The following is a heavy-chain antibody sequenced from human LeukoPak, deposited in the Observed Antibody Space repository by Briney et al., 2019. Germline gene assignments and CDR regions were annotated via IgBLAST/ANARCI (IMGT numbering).Heavy chain of an antibody. V-gene: IGHV1-69*06. Sequence: GASVKVSCKASGGTFSSYAISWVRQAPGQGLEWMGGIIPIFGTANYAQKFQGRVTITADKSTSTAYMELSSLRSEDTAVYYCARVGWELHYFDYWGQGTLVTVSS. J-gene: IGHJ4*02. CDR3: ARVGWELHYFDY. CDR1: GGTFSSYA. CDR2: IIPIFGTA. D-gene: IGHD1-26*01.